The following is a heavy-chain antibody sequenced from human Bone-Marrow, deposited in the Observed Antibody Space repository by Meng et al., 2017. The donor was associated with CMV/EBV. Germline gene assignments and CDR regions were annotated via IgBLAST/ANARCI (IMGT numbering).Heavy chain of an antibody. J-gene: IGHJ6*02. CDR1: GYTFTGYY. D-gene: IGHD3-3*01. CDR3: ARSYDFWSGYYQINYYYGMDV. V-gene: IGHV1-2*02. CDR2: INPNSGGT. Sequence: ASVKVSCKASGYTFTGYYMHWVRQAPGQGLEWMGWINPNSGGTNYAQKFQGRVTMTRDTSISTAYMELSRLRSDDTVGDYCARSYDFWSGYYQINYYYGMDVWGQGTTVTVSS.